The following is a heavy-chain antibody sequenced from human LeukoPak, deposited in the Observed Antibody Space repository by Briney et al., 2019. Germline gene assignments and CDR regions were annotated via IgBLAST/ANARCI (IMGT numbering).Heavy chain of an antibody. V-gene: IGHV3-23*01. D-gene: IGHD4-11*01. Sequence: GGSLRLSCAASGFTFSSYAMSWVRQAPGKGLEWVSAICGSGGITHYADSVKGRFTVSRDNTRNTLYLQMNSLRADDTAVYYCAKDLDYTTCGYYFDYWGQGTLVTVSS. J-gene: IGHJ4*02. CDR2: ICGSGGIT. CDR3: AKDLDYTTCGYYFDY. CDR1: GFTFSSYA.